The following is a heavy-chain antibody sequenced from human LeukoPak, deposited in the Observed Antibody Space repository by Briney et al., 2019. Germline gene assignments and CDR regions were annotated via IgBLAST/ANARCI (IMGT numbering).Heavy chain of an antibody. CDR1: GFTVSSNY. J-gene: IGHJ3*02. V-gene: IGHV3-53*01. CDR3: AKSGSYFAFDI. CDR2: IYSGGST. D-gene: IGHD1-26*01. Sequence: PGGPRRLSWGASGFTVSSNYMSWVRQAPGKGLAWVSVIYSGGSTYDADSVKGRFTISRDNSKTTLYLQMNSRRAEDTAVYYCAKSGSYFAFDIWGQGTMVTVSS.